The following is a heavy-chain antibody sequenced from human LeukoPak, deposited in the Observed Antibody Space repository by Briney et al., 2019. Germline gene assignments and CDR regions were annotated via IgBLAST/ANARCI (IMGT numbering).Heavy chain of an antibody. Sequence: GASVKVSCKASGGTFSSSAISWVRQAPGQGLEWMGRIIPILGIANYAQKFQGRVTITADKSTSTAYMELCSLRSEDTAVYYCASTHYYDSSGYYVDYWGQGTLVTVSS. CDR1: GGTFSSSA. J-gene: IGHJ4*02. D-gene: IGHD3-22*01. CDR2: IIPILGIA. V-gene: IGHV1-69*04. CDR3: ASTHYYDSSGYYVDY.